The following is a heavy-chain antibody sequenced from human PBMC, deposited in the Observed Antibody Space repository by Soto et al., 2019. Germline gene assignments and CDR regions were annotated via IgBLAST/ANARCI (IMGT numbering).Heavy chain of an antibody. CDR1: GFTFSSYW. CDR2: INSDGSST. CDR3: ASPPQPYCGGDCFGY. D-gene: IGHD2-21*02. V-gene: IGHV3-74*01. Sequence: GGSLRLSCAASGFTFSSYWMHWVRQAPGKGLVWVSRINSDGSSTSYADSVKGRFTISRDNAKNTLYLQMNSLRAEDKAVYYCASPPQPYCGGDCFGYWGQGTLVTVSS. J-gene: IGHJ4*02.